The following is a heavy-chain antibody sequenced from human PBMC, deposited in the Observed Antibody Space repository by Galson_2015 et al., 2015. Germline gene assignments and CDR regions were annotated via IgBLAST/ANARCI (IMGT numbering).Heavy chain of an antibody. J-gene: IGHJ5*02. CDR2: IYWDDDK. D-gene: IGHD6-6*01. Sequence: QPPGKALEWLALIYWDDDKRYSPSLKSRLTITKDTSKNQVVLTMTNMDPVDTATYYCAHIPGGIAARPSRNWFDPWGQGTLVTVSS. V-gene: IGHV2-5*02. CDR3: AHIPGGIAARPSRNWFDP.